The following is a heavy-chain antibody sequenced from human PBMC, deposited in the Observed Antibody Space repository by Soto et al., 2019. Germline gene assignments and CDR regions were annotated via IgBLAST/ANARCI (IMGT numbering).Heavy chain of an antibody. D-gene: IGHD1-26*01. CDR3: ARSHPLRGGATIESGDFDY. J-gene: IGHJ4*02. CDR1: GFTFSSYA. Sequence: QVQLVESGGGVVQPGRSLRLSCAASGFTFSSYAMHWVRQAPGKGLEWVAVISYDGSNKYYADSVKGRFTISRDNSTTTLYLQMNSLRAEDTSVDYCARSHPLRGGATIESGDFDYWGQGTRVTVSS. V-gene: IGHV3-30-3*01. CDR2: ISYDGSNK.